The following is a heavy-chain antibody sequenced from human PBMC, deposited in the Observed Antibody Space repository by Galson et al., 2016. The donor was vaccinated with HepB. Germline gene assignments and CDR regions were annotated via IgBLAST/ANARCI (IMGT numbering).Heavy chain of an antibody. Sequence: SETLSLTCTVSTASITNFYWSWIRQSPEKALEWIGYVHYSGSTNYNPSLKSRVTISLGTSKNQFSLTLRSVTAADTAVYYCARDRSYYDSSFGYWGPGTLVTVSS. J-gene: IGHJ4*02. V-gene: IGHV4-59*01. CDR3: ARDRSYYDSSFGY. D-gene: IGHD3-22*01. CDR2: VHYSGST. CDR1: TASITNFY.